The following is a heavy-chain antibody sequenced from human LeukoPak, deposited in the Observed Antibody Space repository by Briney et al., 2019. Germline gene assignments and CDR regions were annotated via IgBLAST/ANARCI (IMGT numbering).Heavy chain of an antibody. J-gene: IGHJ4*02. CDR3: ARGALLWFGELLPRGDY. V-gene: IGHV3-30*04. D-gene: IGHD3-10*01. CDR2: ISYDGSNK. Sequence: PGGSLRLSCAASGFTFSSYAMHWVRQAPDKGLEWVAVISYDGSNKYYADSVKGRFTISRDNSKNTLYLQMNSLRAEDTAVYYCARGALLWFGELLPRGDYRGQGTLVSVSS. CDR1: GFTFSSYA.